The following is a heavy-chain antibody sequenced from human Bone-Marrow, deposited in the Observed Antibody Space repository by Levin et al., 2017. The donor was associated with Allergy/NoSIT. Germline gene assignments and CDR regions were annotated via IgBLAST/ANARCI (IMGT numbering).Heavy chain of an antibody. D-gene: IGHD2-2*01. J-gene: IGHJ4*02. CDR3: ARGSRTSGWFNFDS. CDR1: GGTLSGYA. Sequence: KISCKTSGGTLSGYALVWVRQAPGQGLEWMGGIFPLFVTRNYAQKFRDRVTLTVDESTDTAYMALHSLRSEDTALYFCARGSRTSGWFNFDSWGQGTLVTVSS. CDR2: IFPLFVTR. V-gene: IGHV1-69*01.